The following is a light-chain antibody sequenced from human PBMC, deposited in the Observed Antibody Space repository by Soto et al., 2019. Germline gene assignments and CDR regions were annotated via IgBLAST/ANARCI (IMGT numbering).Light chain of an antibody. CDR2: DDS. Sequence: QSALTQPASVSGSPGQSITVSCTGTSNDVGAYNYVSWYQQHPGTAPKLMIYDDSNRPSGVSNRFSGSKSGNTASLTISGLQAEDEADYYCTSYTSSRTYVFGTGTKVTVL. V-gene: IGLV2-14*03. CDR3: TSYTSSRTYV. J-gene: IGLJ1*01. CDR1: SNDVGAYNY.